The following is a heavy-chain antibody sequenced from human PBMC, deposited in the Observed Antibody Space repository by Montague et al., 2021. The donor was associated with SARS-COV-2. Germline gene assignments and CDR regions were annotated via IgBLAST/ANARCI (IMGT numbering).Heavy chain of an antibody. CDR2: INHSGST. D-gene: IGHD3-22*01. J-gene: IGHJ4*02. V-gene: IGHV4-34*01. CDR1: GGSFSDSH. CDR3: ARGQSGITMIVVAILGVEFYFDN. Sequence: SETLSLTCAVYGGSFSDSHWSWLRQPPGKGLEWIGEINHSGSTKYNPSLKSRVTISVDTSKNQSSLKLSSLTAADTAVYYCARGQSGITMIVVAILGVEFYFDNWGQGTLVTVSS.